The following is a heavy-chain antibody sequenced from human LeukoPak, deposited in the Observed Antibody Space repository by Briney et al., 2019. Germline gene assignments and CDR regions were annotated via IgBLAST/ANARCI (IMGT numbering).Heavy chain of an antibody. J-gene: IGHJ4*02. D-gene: IGHD4-17*01. V-gene: IGHV4-59*01. CDR1: GGSIYNYY. CDR2: IYYSGST. CDR3: ARTDYGDYFGILDY. Sequence: SETLSLTRTVSGGSIYNYYWSWIRQPPGKGLEWIGYIYYSGSTNYNPSLKSRVTISVDTSKNQFSLKLNSVTAADRAVYYCARTDYGDYFGILDYWGQGTLVTVSS.